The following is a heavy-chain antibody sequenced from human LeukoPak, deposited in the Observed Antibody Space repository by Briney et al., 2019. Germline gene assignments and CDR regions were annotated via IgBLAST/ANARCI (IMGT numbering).Heavy chain of an antibody. CDR2: ISHSGST. CDR3: ARGGGYASPIGY. D-gene: IGHD5-12*01. V-gene: IGHV4-59*01. J-gene: IGHJ4*02. CDR1: GGSISTYY. Sequence: SETLSLTCTLSGGSISTYYGNWIRHPPGKGLEWIGYISHSGSTNYNPSLKSRVTISVDTSKNQFSLKLSSVTAADTAVYYCARGGGYASPIGYWGQGALVTVSS.